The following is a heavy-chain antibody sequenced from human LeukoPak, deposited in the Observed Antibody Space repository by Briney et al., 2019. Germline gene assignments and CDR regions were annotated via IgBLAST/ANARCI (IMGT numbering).Heavy chain of an antibody. J-gene: IGHJ4*02. CDR1: VYTFSSYG. CDR2: RSVYNSNT. CDR3: SGVPYSYDASGPDSYSAF. D-gene: IGHD3-22*01. V-gene: IGHV1-18*01. Sequence: ASVNVSFKSSVYTFSSYGITWGRQAPGEGLEWMGLRSVYNSNTNYAQNLQGRVTMTTDTSTSAAYTHPRRLISDDTAVYYLSGVPYSYDASGPDSYSAFWGQGPLVTVSS.